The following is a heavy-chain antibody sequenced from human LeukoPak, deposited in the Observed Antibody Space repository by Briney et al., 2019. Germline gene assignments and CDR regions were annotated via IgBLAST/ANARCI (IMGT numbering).Heavy chain of an antibody. D-gene: IGHD1-7*01. J-gene: IGHJ4*01. V-gene: IGHV3-13*01. CDR2: IGAAGDT. CDR3: ARGKGGNWNYAIFNY. CDR1: GFTFSSND. Sequence: TGGSLRLSCAASGFTFSSNDMHWVRQATGKGLERVSAIGAAGDTYYPGSVKGRFTISRENAKNSLYLQMNSLRAGDTAVYYCARGKGGNWNYAIFNYWGQGTLVTVSS.